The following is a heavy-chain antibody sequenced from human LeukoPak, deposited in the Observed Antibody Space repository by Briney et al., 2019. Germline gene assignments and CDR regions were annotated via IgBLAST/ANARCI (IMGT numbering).Heavy chain of an antibody. Sequence: GASVKVSCKASGYTFTGYYMHWVRQAPGQGLEWMGWINPNSGGTNYAQKFQGRVTMTRDTSISTAYMELSRLRSDDTAVYYCARQQYSYGYIGGGPLDYWGQGTLVTVSS. CDR3: ARQQYSYGYIGGGPLDY. J-gene: IGHJ4*02. D-gene: IGHD5-18*01. CDR2: INPNSGGT. CDR1: GYTFTGYY. V-gene: IGHV1-2*02.